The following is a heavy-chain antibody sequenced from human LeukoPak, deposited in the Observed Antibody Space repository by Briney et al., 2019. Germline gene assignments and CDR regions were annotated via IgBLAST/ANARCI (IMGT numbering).Heavy chain of an antibody. J-gene: IGHJ4*02. Sequence: GGSLRLSCAASGFTFSSYAMSWVRQAPGKGLEWVSAISGSGGSTYYADSVKGRFTISGDNSKNTLYLQMNSLRAEDTAVYYCAKSRKVGNYFDYWGQGTLVTVSS. CDR1: GFTFSSYA. D-gene: IGHD1-26*01. CDR3: AKSRKVGNYFDY. V-gene: IGHV3-23*01. CDR2: ISGSGGST.